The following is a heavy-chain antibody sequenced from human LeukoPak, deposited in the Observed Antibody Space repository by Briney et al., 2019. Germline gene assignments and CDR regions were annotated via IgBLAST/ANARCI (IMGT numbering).Heavy chain of an antibody. V-gene: IGHV3-49*04. J-gene: IGHJ4*02. Sequence: GGSLRLSCTASGFTFGDYAMSWVRQAPGKGLEWVGFIRSKAYGGTTEYAASVKVRFTISRDDSKSIAYLQMNSLKTEDTAVYYCTRVSASRVRFDQWGQGTLVTVSS. CDR3: TRVSASRVRFDQ. CDR2: IRSKAYGGTT. CDR1: GFTFGDYA. D-gene: IGHD2-2*01.